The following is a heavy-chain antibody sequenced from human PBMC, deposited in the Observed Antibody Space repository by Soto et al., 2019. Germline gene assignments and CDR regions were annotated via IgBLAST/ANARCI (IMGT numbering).Heavy chain of an antibody. Sequence: SQTLSLTCAISGDSVSSNTASWNWIRQSPSRGLEWLGRTYFRSKWYNDYAVSVKSRIIINPDTSNNQFSLQLNSVTPEDTAVYFCPKGDTPGHKTGYAFDPWGQGIMVPVSS. CDR2: TYFRSKWYN. V-gene: IGHV6-1*01. CDR1: GDSVSSNTAS. CDR3: PKGDTPGHKTGYAFDP. D-gene: IGHD5-12*01. J-gene: IGHJ5*02.